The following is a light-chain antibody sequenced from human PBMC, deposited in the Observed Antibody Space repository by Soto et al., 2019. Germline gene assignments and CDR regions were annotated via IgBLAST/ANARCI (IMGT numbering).Light chain of an antibody. J-gene: IGKJ2*01. CDR2: GAS. V-gene: IGKV3-15*01. Sequence: EIVMTQSPATLSVSPGERATLSCRASQSVSSNLAWYQQKPGQAPRLLIYGASTRATGIPARLSGSGSGTEFTLTISSLQSEDFAVYYCQQYNNWPSTFGQGTKLEIK. CDR1: QSVSSN. CDR3: QQYNNWPST.